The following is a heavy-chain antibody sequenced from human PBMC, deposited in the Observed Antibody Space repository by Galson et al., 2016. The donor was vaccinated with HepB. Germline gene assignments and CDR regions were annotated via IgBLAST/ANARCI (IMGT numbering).Heavy chain of an antibody. CDR3: ARMGAAGRGFRYHVDY. CDR2: IYHTGSS. CDR1: GVSISSNDISTSHW. D-gene: IGHD6-13*01. V-gene: IGHV4-4*02. Sequence: SETLSLTCAVSGVSISSNDISTSHWWSWVRQPPGKGLEWIGEIYHTGSSNYNPSLKSRITLSVDKSKNHSSLNLRSVTAADTAVYYCARMGAAGRGFRYHVDYWGQGTLVAVSS. J-gene: IGHJ4*02.